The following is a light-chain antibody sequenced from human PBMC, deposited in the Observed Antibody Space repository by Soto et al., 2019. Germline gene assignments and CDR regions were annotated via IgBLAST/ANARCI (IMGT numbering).Light chain of an antibody. CDR3: QQYNSYS. CDR2: GAS. Sequence: EIVMNQSPSTLSVSPGERATLSCRASQSVSSNLAWYQQKPGQAPRLLIYGASNRATGIPDRFSGSGSGTEFTLTISSLQPDDFATYYCQQYNSYSFGQRTKADIK. V-gene: IGKV3D-15*01. CDR1: QSVSSN. J-gene: IGKJ1*01.